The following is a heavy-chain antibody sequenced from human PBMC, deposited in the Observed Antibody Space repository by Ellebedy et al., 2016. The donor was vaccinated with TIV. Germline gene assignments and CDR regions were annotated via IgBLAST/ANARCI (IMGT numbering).Heavy chain of an antibody. CDR2: INPTSGSS. V-gene: IGHV1-46*01. CDR1: GYTFTNYF. CDR3: ARGDNYYYDSSGYYYNY. D-gene: IGHD3-22*01. Sequence: APVKVSCKASGYTFTNYFLYWVRQAPGQGLEWMGIINPTSGSSNYAQKFQGRVTMTRDTSTSTVYMVLSSLRSEDTAVYYCARGDNYYYDSSGYYYNYWGQGTLVTVSS. J-gene: IGHJ4*02.